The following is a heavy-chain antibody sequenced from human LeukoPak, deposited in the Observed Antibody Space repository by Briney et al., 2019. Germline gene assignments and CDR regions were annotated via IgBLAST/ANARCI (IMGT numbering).Heavy chain of an antibody. V-gene: IGHV1-69*05. D-gene: IGHD3-3*01. CDR2: IIPIFGTA. CDR3: ARDSTIFGVDRYYYYYMDV. CDR1: GGTFSSYA. Sequence: SVKVPCKASGGTFSSYAISWVRQAPGQGLEWMGRIIPIFGTANYAQKFQGRVTITTDESTSTAYMELSSLRSEDTAVYYCARDSTIFGVDRYYYYYMDVWGKGTTVTVSS. J-gene: IGHJ6*03.